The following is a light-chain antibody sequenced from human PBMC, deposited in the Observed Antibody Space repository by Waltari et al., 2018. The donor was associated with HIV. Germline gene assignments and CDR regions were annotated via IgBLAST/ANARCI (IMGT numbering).Light chain of an antibody. J-gene: IGLJ3*02. Sequence: QSVLTQPPSVSGAPGQRVTISCTGTSSNIGTGYDVHWYQQLPGTAPRLLIYGYNNRPSGVPDRFSCSKSGTSASLAITGLQAEDEAEYYCQSYDTSLSGSVFGGGTKLTVL. CDR1: SSNIGTGYD. CDR2: GYN. CDR3: QSYDTSLSGSV. V-gene: IGLV1-40*01.